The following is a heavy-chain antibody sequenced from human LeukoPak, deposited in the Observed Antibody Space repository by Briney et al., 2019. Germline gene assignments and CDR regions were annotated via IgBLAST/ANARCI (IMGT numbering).Heavy chain of an antibody. CDR3: ANEGPNFDY. CDR2: ISGSGDST. V-gene: IGHV3-23*01. J-gene: IGHJ4*02. Sequence: PGGSLRLSCAASGFTFSSYAMSWVRQAPGKGLEWVSVISGSGDSTHYADSVKGRFTISRDNSKNMVYLQMNSLRAEDTAVYYCANEGPNFDYWGQGTLVTVSS. CDR1: GFTFSSYA. D-gene: IGHD2-8*01.